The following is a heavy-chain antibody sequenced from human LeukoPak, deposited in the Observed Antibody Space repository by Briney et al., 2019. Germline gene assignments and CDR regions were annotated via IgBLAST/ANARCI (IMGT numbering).Heavy chain of an antibody. Sequence: SETLSLTCTVSGYSISSGYYWGWIRQPPGKGLEWIGSIYHSGSSYYNPSLKSRVTISVDTSKNQFSLKLSSVTAADTAVYYCARGEYSSFSDYWGQGTLVTVSS. CDR2: IYHSGSS. CDR1: GYSISSGYY. D-gene: IGHD6-6*01. J-gene: IGHJ4*02. CDR3: ARGEYSSFSDY. V-gene: IGHV4-38-2*02.